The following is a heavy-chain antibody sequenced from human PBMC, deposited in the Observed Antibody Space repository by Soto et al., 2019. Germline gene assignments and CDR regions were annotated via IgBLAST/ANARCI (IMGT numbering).Heavy chain of an antibody. J-gene: IGHJ5*01. CDR2: VYSTGTI. D-gene: IGHD6-19*01. Sequence: SETLSLTCPVSGNFITYYSWAWIRQSAGKGLEWIGRVYSTGTIFYNPSLKSRATMSADTSKNQFSLKLTSVNAAHTPAYYCARDGCGRITPAFDSWGQGTRVPVSS. CDR1: GNFITYYS. CDR3: ARDGCGRITPAFDS. V-gene: IGHV4-4*07.